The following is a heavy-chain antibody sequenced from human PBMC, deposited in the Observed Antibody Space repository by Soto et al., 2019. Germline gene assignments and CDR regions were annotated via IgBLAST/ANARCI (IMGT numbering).Heavy chain of an antibody. Sequence: SQTLSLTCAISGDSVSSNSAAWNWIRQSPSRGLEWLGRTYYRSKWYNDYAVSVKSRITINPDTSKNQFSLQLNSVTPEDTAVYYCAREGGYCSSTSCYGNNWFDPWGQGTLVTVSS. CDR2: TYYRSKWYN. CDR3: AREGGYCSSTSCYGNNWFDP. CDR1: GDSVSSNSAA. V-gene: IGHV6-1*01. J-gene: IGHJ5*02. D-gene: IGHD2-2*03.